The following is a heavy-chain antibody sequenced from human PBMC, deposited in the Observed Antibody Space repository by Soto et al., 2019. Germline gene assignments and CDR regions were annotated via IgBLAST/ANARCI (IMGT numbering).Heavy chain of an antibody. V-gene: IGHV3-66*01. CDR1: GFTVSSNY. Sequence: EVQLVESGGGLVQPGGSLRLSCAASGFTVSSNYMSWVRQAPGKGLEWVSVIYSGGSTYYADSVKGRFTISRDNSKNTLYLQKNSLRAEDTAVYYCARESRNYYYMDVWGKGTTVTVSS. CDR2: IYSGGST. CDR3: ARESRNYYYMDV. J-gene: IGHJ6*03.